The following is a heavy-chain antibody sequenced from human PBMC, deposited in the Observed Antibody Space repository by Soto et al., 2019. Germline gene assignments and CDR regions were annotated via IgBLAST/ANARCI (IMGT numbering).Heavy chain of an antibody. CDR3: SRRAPEGFDP. CDR1: CGSIGTSAYY. V-gene: IGHV4-39*01. J-gene: IGHJ5*02. CDR2: INHSGNT. Sequence: LXLTCAVSCGSIGTSAYYWGWIRQAPGKGLEWIGSINHSGNTYLSPSLKDRVTMSVDTSKNSFSLKLRSATAADTGLYYCSRRAPEGFDPWGQGTLVTVSS.